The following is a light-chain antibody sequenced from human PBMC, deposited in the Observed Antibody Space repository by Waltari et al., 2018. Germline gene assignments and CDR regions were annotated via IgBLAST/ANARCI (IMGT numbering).Light chain of an antibody. J-gene: IGKJ1*01. CDR3: QQNYRTPPT. CDR1: QSISDY. Sequence: TITCRARQSISDYLNWFQVKPGRAPNLLIYAATGLQSGVPSRFNGSGSGAHFTLTISRLRPEDSASYFCQQNYRTPPTFGQGTKVEI. CDR2: AAT. V-gene: IGKV1-39*01.